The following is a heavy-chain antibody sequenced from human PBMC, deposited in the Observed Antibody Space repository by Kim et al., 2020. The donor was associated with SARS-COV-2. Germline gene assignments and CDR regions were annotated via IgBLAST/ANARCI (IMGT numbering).Heavy chain of an antibody. CDR3: ARHRTYPHPSDFDY. CDR1: GGSISSSSYY. D-gene: IGHD1-26*01. J-gene: IGHJ4*02. CDR2: IYYSGST. Sequence: SETLSLTCTVSGGSISSSSYYWGWIRQPPGKGLEWIGSIYYSGSTYYNPSLKSRVTISVDTSKNQFSLKLSSVTAADTAVYYCARHRTYPHPSDFDYWGQGTLVTVSS. V-gene: IGHV4-39*01.